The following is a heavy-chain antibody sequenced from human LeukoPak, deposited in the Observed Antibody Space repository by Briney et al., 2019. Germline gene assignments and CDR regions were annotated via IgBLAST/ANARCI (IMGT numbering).Heavy chain of an antibody. D-gene: IGHD3-22*01. CDR2: ISSSSSYI. Sequence: GGSLRLSCAASGFTFSSYSMNWVRQAPGKGLEWVSSISSSSSYIYYADSVKGRFTISRDNAKNSLYLQMNSLRAEDTAVYYCARDPTYYYDSSGYNPIDYWGQGTLVTVSS. V-gene: IGHV3-21*01. CDR1: GFTFSSYS. J-gene: IGHJ4*02. CDR3: ARDPTYYYDSSGYNPIDY.